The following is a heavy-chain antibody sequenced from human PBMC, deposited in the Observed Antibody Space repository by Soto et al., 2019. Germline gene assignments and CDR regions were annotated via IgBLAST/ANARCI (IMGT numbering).Heavy chain of an antibody. CDR1: GGTFSSYA. CDR2: IIPIFGTA. V-gene: IGHV1-69*12. D-gene: IGHD3-3*01. Sequence: QVQLVQSGAEVKKPGSSVKVSCKASGGTFSSYAISWVRQAPGQGLEWMGGIIPIFGTANYAPKFQGRVTITADESTSTAYMELSSLRSEDTAVYYCARGRDFWSGYADYYYYGMDVWGQETTVTVSS. CDR3: ARGRDFWSGYADYYYYGMDV. J-gene: IGHJ6*02.